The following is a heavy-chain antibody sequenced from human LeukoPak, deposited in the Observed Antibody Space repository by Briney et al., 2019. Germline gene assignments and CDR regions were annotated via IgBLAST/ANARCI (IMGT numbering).Heavy chain of an antibody. V-gene: IGHV4-39*07. D-gene: IGHD3-22*01. Sequence: SETLSLTCTVSGGSISSSSYYWGWIRQPPGKGLEWIGSIYYSGSTYYNPSLKSRVTISVDTSKNQFSLKLSSVTAADTDVYYCARSPPYCSGGSCTPHYYESSGYYSRGYFDYWGQGTLVTVSS. CDR1: GGSISSSSYY. J-gene: IGHJ4*02. CDR3: ARSPPYCSGGSCTPHYYESSGYYSRGYFDY. CDR2: IYYSGST.